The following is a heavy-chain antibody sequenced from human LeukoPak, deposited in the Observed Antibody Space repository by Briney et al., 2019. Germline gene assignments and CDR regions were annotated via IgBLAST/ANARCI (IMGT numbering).Heavy chain of an antibody. V-gene: IGHV3-23*01. CDR2: ITDSGGST. CDR1: GFTFGESA. CDR3: ARGRWLSGVSYDY. J-gene: IGHJ4*02. D-gene: IGHD5-24*01. Sequence: GGSLRLSCAASGFTFGESAMSWVRQAPGRGLEWVPVITDSGGSTYYADSVKGRFTISRDNSKNTLYLQMNSLRAEDTAKYYCARGRWLSGVSYDYWGQGALVTVSS.